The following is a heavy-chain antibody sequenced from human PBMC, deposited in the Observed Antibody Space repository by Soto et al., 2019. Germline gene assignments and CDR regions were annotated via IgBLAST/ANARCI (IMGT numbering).Heavy chain of an antibody. CDR2: INHSGST. D-gene: IGHD3-3*01. CDR1: GGSFSGYY. J-gene: IGHJ4*02. CDR3: ARSPLLEASRWIDY. Sequence: SETLSLTCAVYGGSFSGYYWSWIRQPPGKGLEWIGEINHSGSTNYNPSLKSRVTISVDTSKNQFSLKLSSVTAADTAVYYCARSPLLEASRWIDYWGQGTLVTVSS. V-gene: IGHV4-34*01.